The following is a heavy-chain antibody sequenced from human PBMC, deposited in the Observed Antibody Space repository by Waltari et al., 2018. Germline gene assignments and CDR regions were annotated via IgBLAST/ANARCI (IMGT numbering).Heavy chain of an antibody. CDR1: GGSISSGSYY. CDR2: IYTSGST. J-gene: IGHJ4*02. D-gene: IGHD6-6*01. CDR3: ASSSIAARRGGFDY. Sequence: QVQLQESGPGLVKPSQTLSLTCTVSGGSISSGSYYWRWIRQPAGKGLEWIGRIYTSGSTNYNPSLKSRVTISVDTSKNQFSLKLSSVTAADTAVYYCASSSIAARRGGFDYWGQGTLVTVSS. V-gene: IGHV4-61*02.